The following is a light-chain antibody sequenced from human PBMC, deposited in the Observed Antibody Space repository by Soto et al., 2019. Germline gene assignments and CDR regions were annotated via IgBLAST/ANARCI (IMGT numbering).Light chain of an antibody. CDR2: HNT. CDR3: QSYYSSLSGAYV. V-gene: IGLV1-40*01. Sequence: QSVLTQPPSVFGAPGQRVTISCTGSSSNIGAGYDVNWYQQLPGTAPKLLVFHNTNRPSGVPDRFSGSKSGTSASLAITGLQAEDEADYYCQSYYSSLSGAYVFGPGTKVTVL. CDR1: SSNIGAGYD. J-gene: IGLJ1*01.